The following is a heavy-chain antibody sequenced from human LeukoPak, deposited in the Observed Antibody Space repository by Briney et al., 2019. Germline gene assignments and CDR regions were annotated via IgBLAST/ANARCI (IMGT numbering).Heavy chain of an antibody. CDR1: GYTFTGYY. Sequence: ASVKVSCKASGYTFTGYYMHWVRQAPGQGLEWMGWINPNSGGTNYAQKFQGRVTTTRDTSISTAYMELSRLRSDDTAVYYCARDYYGSGSYSPTFDYWGQGTLVTVSS. CDR3: ARDYYGSGSYSPTFDY. CDR2: INPNSGGT. V-gene: IGHV1-2*02. J-gene: IGHJ4*02. D-gene: IGHD3-10*01.